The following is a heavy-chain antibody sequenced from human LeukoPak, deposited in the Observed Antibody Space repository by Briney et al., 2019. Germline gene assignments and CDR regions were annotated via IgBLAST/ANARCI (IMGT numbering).Heavy chain of an antibody. Sequence: GGSLRLSCAASGFTFSSYGMHWVRQAPGKGLEWVAFIRYDGSNKYYADSVKGRFTISRDNSKNTLYLQMNSLRAEDTAVYYCAMALSGWSDAFDIWGQGTMVTVSS. D-gene: IGHD6-19*01. V-gene: IGHV3-30*02. CDR2: IRYDGSNK. CDR3: AMALSGWSDAFDI. J-gene: IGHJ3*02. CDR1: GFTFSSYG.